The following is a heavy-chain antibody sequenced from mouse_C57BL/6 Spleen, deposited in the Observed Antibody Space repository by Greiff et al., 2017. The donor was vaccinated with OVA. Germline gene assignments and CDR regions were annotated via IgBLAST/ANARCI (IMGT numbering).Heavy chain of an antibody. V-gene: IGHV1-69*01. J-gene: IGHJ3*01. Sequence: QVQLQQPGAELVMPGASVKLSCKASGYTFTSYWMHWVKQRPGQGLEWIGEIDPSDSYTNYNQKFKGKSTLTVDKSSSTAYMQLSSLTSEDSAVYYCVAGGDGACFAYWGQGTLVTVSA. CDR2: IDPSDSYT. CDR1: GYTFTSYW. D-gene: IGHD3-3*01. CDR3: VAGGDGACFAY.